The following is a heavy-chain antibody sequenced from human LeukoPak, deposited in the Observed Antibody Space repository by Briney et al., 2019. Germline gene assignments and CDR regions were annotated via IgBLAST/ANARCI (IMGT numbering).Heavy chain of an antibody. V-gene: IGHV4-34*01. CDR2: INHSGST. CDR1: GGSFSGYY. Sequence: SETLSLTCAVYGGSFSGYYWSWIRQPPGKGLEWIGEINHSGSTNYNPSLKSRVTISVDTSKNQFSLKLSSATAADTAVYYCARTPFIVAVVAATPLRGWFDPWGQGTLVTVSS. J-gene: IGHJ5*02. D-gene: IGHD2-15*01. CDR3: ARTPFIVAVVAATPLRGWFDP.